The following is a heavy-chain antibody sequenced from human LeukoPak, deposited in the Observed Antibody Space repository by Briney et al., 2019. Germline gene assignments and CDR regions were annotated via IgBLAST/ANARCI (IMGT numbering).Heavy chain of an antibody. D-gene: IGHD3-10*01. CDR2: ISGSGGST. J-gene: IGHJ4*02. V-gene: IGHV3-23*01. Sequence: GGSLRLSCAASGFTFSNAWMSWVRQAPGKGLEWVSAISGSGGSTYYADSVKGRFTISRDNSKNTLYLQMNSLRAEGTAVYYCAKDIGSGSYSYFDYWGQGTLVTVSS. CDR3: AKDIGSGSYSYFDY. CDR1: GFTFSNAW.